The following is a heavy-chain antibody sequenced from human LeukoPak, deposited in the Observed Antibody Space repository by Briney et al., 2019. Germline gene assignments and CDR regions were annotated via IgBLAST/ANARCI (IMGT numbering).Heavy chain of an antibody. V-gene: IGHV1-18*01. CDR2: ISAYNGNT. J-gene: IGHJ3*02. D-gene: IGHD2-2*01. CDR3: ARAGLGYCSSTSCRSGFDN. CDR1: GYTFTSYG. Sequence: ASVKVSCKASGYTFTSYGISWVRQAPGQGLEWMGWISAYNGNTNYAQKLQGRVTMTTDTSTSTAYMELRSLRSDDTAVYYCARAGLGYCSSTSCRSGFDNWGQGTMVTVSS.